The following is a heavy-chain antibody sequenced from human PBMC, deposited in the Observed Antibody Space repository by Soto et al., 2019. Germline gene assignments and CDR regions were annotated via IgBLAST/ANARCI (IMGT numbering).Heavy chain of an antibody. CDR1: GFTFSRYA. J-gene: IGHJ4*02. V-gene: IGHV3-30*14. CDR2: LSYDGRDY. CDR3: ERDPSIEAKYYFDN. Sequence: GGSLRLSCVASGFTFSRYAMHWVRQAPGKGLEWVAVLSYDGRDYYYADSVKGRSTVSRDNSRDTLYLQMNSLRTENTAVYFCERDPSIEAKYYFDNWGQGTLVNVSS. D-gene: IGHD6-13*01.